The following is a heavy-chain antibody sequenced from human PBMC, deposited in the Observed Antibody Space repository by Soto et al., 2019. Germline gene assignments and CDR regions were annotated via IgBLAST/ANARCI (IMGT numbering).Heavy chain of an antibody. CDR2: IYHCGTP. D-gene: IGHD2-15*01. CDR3: ASGRTGLFCRRIKCAGNWFAP. Sequence: QVQLQESGSGLVRPSQTLSLTCAVSGGFISRGDSSWSWIRQPPGRGLAWIGHIYHCGTPFYNPHLKSRVAISKDWSKTQFSPILSAVTAANTVVYYCASGRTGLFCRRIKCAGNWFAPWGQGTLVTVSS. V-gene: IGHV4-30-2*01. J-gene: IGHJ5*02. CDR1: GGFISRGDSS.